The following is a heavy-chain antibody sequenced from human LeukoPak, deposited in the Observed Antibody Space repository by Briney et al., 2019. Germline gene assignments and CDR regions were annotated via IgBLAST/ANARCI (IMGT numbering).Heavy chain of an antibody. CDR3: VREGRVTGYDFDY. CDR1: GSTFSSYW. J-gene: IGHJ4*02. Sequence: GGSLRLSCEASGSTFSSYWMHWVRQVPGEGLVWVSRTNSDGSSTTYADSVKGRFTISRDNAKNTLNLQMNSLRVEDTAVYYCVREGRVTGYDFDYWGQGTLVTVSS. CDR2: TNSDGSST. D-gene: IGHD5-12*01. V-gene: IGHV3-74*03.